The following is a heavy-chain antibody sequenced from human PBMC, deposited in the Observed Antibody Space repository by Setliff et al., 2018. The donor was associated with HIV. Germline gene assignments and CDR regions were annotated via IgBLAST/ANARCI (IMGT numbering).Heavy chain of an antibody. V-gene: IGHV1-58*02. CDR1: GFTFTSSA. CDR3: AAADYSNPHWYFDL. J-gene: IGHJ2*01. D-gene: IGHD4-4*01. CDR2: IVVGSGNT. Sequence: SVKVSCKASGFTFTSSAMQWVRQARGQRLEWIGWIVVGSGNTNYAQKFQERVTITRDMSTSTAYMELSSLRSEDTAVYYCAAADYSNPHWYFDLWGRGTLVTV.